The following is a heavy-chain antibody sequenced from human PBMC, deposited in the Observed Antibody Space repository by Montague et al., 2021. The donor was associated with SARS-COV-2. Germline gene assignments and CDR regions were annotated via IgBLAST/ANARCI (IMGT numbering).Heavy chain of an antibody. CDR3: ARLGEGVVPAPILGVGPYYSYFYMDV. CDR2: INHSGSA. J-gene: IGHJ6*03. V-gene: IGHV4-34*01. Sequence: SETLSLTCAVYGGSFSGYYWNWIRQPPGKGLEWIGEINHSGSAKYNPSLKRRVTISVDTSKNQFSLKLNSVTAADTAVYYCARLGEGVVPAPILGVGPYYSYFYMDVWAKGPRSPSP. D-gene: IGHD2-2*02. CDR1: GGSFSGYY.